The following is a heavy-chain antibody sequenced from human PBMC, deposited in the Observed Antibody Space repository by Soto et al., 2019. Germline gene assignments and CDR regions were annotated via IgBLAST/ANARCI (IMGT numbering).Heavy chain of an antibody. Sequence: PSETLSLTCTVSGGSISSYYLSWIRQPPGKGLEWIGYIYYSGSTNYNPSLKSRVTISVDTSKNQFSLKLSSVTAADTAVYYCARVVLELRDAYYYYGMDVWGQGTTVTVSS. CDR1: GGSISSYY. CDR2: IYYSGST. J-gene: IGHJ6*02. CDR3: ARVVLELRDAYYYYGMDV. D-gene: IGHD1-7*01. V-gene: IGHV4-59*01.